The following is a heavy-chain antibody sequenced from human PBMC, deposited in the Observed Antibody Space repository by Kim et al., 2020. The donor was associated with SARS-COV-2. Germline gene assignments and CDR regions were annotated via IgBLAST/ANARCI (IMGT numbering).Heavy chain of an antibody. V-gene: IGHV3-7*01. CDR2: IKQDASVI. J-gene: IGHJ3*02. CDR3: ARPYRGGSFDI. Sequence: GGSLRLSCAASGFTFSSYWMSWVRQAPGKGLEWVASIKQDASVISYVDSVRGRFTISRDNAKNSLSLQMDSLRAEDTALYFCARPYRGGSFDIWCQGTM. CDR1: GFTFSSYW. D-gene: IGHD3-16*01.